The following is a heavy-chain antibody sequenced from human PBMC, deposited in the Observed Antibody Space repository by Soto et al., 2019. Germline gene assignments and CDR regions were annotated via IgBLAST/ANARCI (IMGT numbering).Heavy chain of an antibody. J-gene: IGHJ4*02. Sequence: QSTLKESGPTLVKPTQTLTLTCTFSGLSLSTSGVGVGWIRQPPGKALEWLALIYWDDDKRYSPSLKSRLTITKDTSKNQVVLTMTNMDPVDTATYYCAHFTYYYDSSGYRGVNYFDYWGQGTLVTVSS. CDR1: GLSLSTSGVG. CDR3: AHFTYYYDSSGYRGVNYFDY. V-gene: IGHV2-5*02. D-gene: IGHD3-22*01. CDR2: IYWDDDK.